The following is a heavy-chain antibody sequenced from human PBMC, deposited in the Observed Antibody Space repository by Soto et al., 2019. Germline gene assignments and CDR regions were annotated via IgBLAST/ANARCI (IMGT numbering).Heavy chain of an antibody. J-gene: IGHJ4*02. CDR2: IYYSGST. CDR3: ARRWGTSFDF. D-gene: IGHD7-27*01. V-gene: IGHV4-31*03. CDR1: GGSISSGGYY. Sequence: SETLSLTCTVSGGSISSGGYYWSWIRQHPGKGLEWIGYIYYSGSTYYNPSLKSRVTVSVDTSKNQFSLKLSSVTAADTAVYYCARRWGTSFDFWGQGTLVTVSS.